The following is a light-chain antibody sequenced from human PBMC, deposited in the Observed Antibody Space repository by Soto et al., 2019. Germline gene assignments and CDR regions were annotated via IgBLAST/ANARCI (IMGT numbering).Light chain of an antibody. CDR2: GAS. Sequence: EIVLTQSPCTLSLYPGERVTLSCRASQSVSSSYLAWYQQKPGQAPRLLIYGASSRATGIPDRFSGSGSGTDFTLTISRLEPEDFAVYYCQQYGSSRGTFGQGTKVDIK. CDR1: QSVSSSY. J-gene: IGKJ1*01. V-gene: IGKV3-20*01. CDR3: QQYGSSRGT.